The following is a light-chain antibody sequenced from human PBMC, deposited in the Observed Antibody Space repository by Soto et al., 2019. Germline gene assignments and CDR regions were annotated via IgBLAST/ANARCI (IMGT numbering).Light chain of an antibody. CDR2: DAS. CDR3: QQRSSWPPPT. J-gene: IGKJ4*01. V-gene: IGKV3-11*01. Sequence: EIVMTQSPATVSVSPGERATLSCRASQSVGNSLAWYQERPGQAPRLLIYDASNRATGIPPRFSGSGSGTDFTLTISSLEPEDFAVYYCQQRSSWPPPTFGGGTKVDIK. CDR1: QSVGNS.